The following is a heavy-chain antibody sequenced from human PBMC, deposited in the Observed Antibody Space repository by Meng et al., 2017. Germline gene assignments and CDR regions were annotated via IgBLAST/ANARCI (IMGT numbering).Heavy chain of an antibody. CDR3: ASGSRYYDILTGYLVGAFDI. CDR1: GGSISSGSYY. CDR2: IYTSGST. V-gene: IGHV4-61*02. J-gene: IGHJ3*02. Sequence: LRLSCTVSGGSISSGSYYWSWIRQPAGKGLEWIGRIYTSGSTNYNPSLKSRVTISVDTSKNQFSLKLSSVTAADTAVYYCASGSRYYDILTGYLVGAFDIWGQGTMVTVSS. D-gene: IGHD3-9*01.